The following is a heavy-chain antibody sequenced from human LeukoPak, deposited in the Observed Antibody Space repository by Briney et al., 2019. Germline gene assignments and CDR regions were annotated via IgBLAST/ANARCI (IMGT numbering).Heavy chain of an antibody. CDR2: INPNSGGT. CDR1: GYTFTGHY. J-gene: IGHJ3*02. V-gene: IGHV1-2*02. CDR3: ATGREYILRFLEWSDAFDI. Sequence: ASVKVSCKTSGYTFTGHYMHWLRQTPGQGLEWMGWINPNSGGTNYAQKFQGRVTMTRDTSISTAYMDLSSLRSDDTAVYYRATGREYILRFLEWSDAFDIWGQGTMVTVSS. D-gene: IGHD3-3*01.